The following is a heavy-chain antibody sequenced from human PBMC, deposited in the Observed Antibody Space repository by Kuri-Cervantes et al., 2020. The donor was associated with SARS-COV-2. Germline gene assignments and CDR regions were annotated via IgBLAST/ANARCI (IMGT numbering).Heavy chain of an antibody. CDR3: ASGRIIAARSDLDY. J-gene: IGHJ4*02. D-gene: IGHD6-6*01. V-gene: IGHV1-2*02. CDR2: INPNSGGT. CDR1: GYTFTSYD. Sequence: ASVQVSCKASGYTFTSYDINWVRQAPGQGLEWMGWINPNSGGTNYAQKFQGRVTMTRDTSISTAYMELSRLRSDDTAVYYCASGRIIAARSDLDYWGQGTLVTFSS.